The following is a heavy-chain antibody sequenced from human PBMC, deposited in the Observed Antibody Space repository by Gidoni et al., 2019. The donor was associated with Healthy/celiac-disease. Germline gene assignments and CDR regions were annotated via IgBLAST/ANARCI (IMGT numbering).Heavy chain of an antibody. CDR3: ARHNIAAPDY. V-gene: IGHV4-39*01. Sequence: QLQLQESGPGLVKPSEPLSPTCTVSGGSISSSSYYWGWIRQPPGKGLEWIGSIYYSGSTYYNPSLKSRVTISVDTSKNQFSLKLSSVTAADTAVYYCARHNIAAPDYWGQGTLVTVSS. J-gene: IGHJ4*02. CDR1: GGSISSSSYY. CDR2: IYYSGST. D-gene: IGHD6-6*01.